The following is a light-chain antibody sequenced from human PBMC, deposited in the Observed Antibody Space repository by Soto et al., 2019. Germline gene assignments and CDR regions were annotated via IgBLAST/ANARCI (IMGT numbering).Light chain of an antibody. CDR1: QSVSSSY. CDR2: GAS. CDR3: QQYASSPPT. V-gene: IGKV3-20*01. Sequence: EILLTQSPGTLSLSQWERATLSCRASQSVSSSYLAWYQQKPGQAPRLLIYGASSRATGIPDRFSGSGSGTDFTLTISRLEPEDFAVYYCQQYASSPPTFGQGTKVDI. J-gene: IGKJ1*01.